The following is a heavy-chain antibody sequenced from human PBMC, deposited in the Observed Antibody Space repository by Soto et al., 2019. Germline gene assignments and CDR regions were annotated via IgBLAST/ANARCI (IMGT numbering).Heavy chain of an antibody. V-gene: IGHV3-30*03. CDR3: ARRRAAAGN. D-gene: IGHD6-13*01. CDR2: ISYDGSNK. CDR1: GFTFSSYG. Sequence: QVQLVESGGGVVQPGRSLRLSCAASGFTFSSYGMHWVRQAPGKGLEWVAVISYDGSNKYYADSVKGRFTISRDNSKNTLYLQMNSRRAEDTAGYYCARRRAAAGNWGQGTLVTVSS. J-gene: IGHJ4*02.